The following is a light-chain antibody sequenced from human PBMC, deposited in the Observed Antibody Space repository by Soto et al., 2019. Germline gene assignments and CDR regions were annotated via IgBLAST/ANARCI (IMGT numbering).Light chain of an antibody. J-gene: IGKJ1*01. CDR1: QRVNSDY. V-gene: IGKV3-20*01. CDR2: AAS. Sequence: EIVLTQSPGTLSLSPGERATLTCRASQRVNSDYLAWYQQKPGQAPRLLIYAASNRATGIPDRFSGGGSGTDFTLTIPTLEPEDLAVYYCQQYGSSPSTFGQGIKVDI. CDR3: QQYGSSPST.